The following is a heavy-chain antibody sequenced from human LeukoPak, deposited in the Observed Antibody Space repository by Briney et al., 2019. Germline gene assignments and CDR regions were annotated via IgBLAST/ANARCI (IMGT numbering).Heavy chain of an antibody. V-gene: IGHV3-7*01. CDR1: GFTLSSYW. J-gene: IGHJ4*02. CDR3: ARDIAAAGLFFDY. D-gene: IGHD6-13*01. Sequence: GGSLRLSCAVSGFTLSSYWMTWVRQAPGKGLEWVANIKYDGSERDYVDSVKGRFTISRDNAKNSLYLQMNSLRAEDTAIYYCARDIAAAGLFFDYWGQGTLVTVSS. CDR2: IKYDGSER.